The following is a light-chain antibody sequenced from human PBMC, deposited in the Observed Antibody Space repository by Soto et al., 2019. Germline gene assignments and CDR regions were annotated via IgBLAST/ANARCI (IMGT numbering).Light chain of an antibody. CDR3: SSYTSSSTLV. V-gene: IGLV2-11*01. CDR2: DVS. CDR1: SSDVGGYNY. Sequence: QSVLTQPRSVSGSPGQSVTISCTGTSSDVGGYNYVSWYQQHPGKAPKLMIYDVSKRPSGVPDRFSGSKSGNTASLTISGLQAEDEADYYCSSYTSSSTLVFGGGTKL. J-gene: IGLJ3*02.